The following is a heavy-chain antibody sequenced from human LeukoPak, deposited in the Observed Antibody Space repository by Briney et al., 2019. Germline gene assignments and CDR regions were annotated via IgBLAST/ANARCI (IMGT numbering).Heavy chain of an antibody. CDR1: GGSITNYY. CDR2: IYYSGST. CDR3: ARAGDSSGWYFY. V-gene: IGHV4-59*01. D-gene: IGHD6-19*01. Sequence: SETLSLTCTVSGGSITNYYWSWIRQPPGKGLEWIGYIYYSGSTNYNPSLKSRVTISVDTSKNQFSLKLSSVTAADTAVYYCARAGDSSGWYFYWGQGTLVTVSS. J-gene: IGHJ4*02.